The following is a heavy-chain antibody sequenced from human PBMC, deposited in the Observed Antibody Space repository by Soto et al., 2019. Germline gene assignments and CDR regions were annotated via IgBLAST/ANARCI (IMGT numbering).Heavy chain of an antibody. J-gene: IGHJ4*02. CDR3: VRHGGNTAMAD. V-gene: IGHV4-30-2*01. Sequence: QLQLQESGSGLVKPSQTLSLICTVSGDSMSGGGYSWGWIRRPPGKGLEWIGNIYLSGTIFYNPSLKRRVTLSIDRSKNQFSLKLSSVTAADTSVYYCVRHGGNTAMADWGQGTLVTVSS. CDR1: GDSMSGGGYS. D-gene: IGHD5-18*01. CDR2: IYLSGTI.